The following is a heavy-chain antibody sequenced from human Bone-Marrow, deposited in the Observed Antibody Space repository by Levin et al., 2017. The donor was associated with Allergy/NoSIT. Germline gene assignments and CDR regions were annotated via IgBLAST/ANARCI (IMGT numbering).Heavy chain of an antibody. CDR1: GFTFSDYY. V-gene: IGHV3-11*01. Sequence: GGSLRLSCAASGFTFSDYYMSWIRQAPGKGLEWVSYISSSGSTIYYADSVKGRFTISRDNAKNSLYLQMNSLRAEDTAVYYCARDSIAVAGTRYFDYWGQGTLVTVSS. J-gene: IGHJ4*02. CDR3: ARDSIAVAGTRYFDY. D-gene: IGHD6-19*01. CDR2: ISSSGSTI.